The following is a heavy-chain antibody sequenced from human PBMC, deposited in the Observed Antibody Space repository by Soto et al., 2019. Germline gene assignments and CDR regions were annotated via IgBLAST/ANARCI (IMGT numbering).Heavy chain of an antibody. D-gene: IGHD2-2*01. CDR3: ARERYQVISDGMDV. V-gene: IGHV1-2*02. Sequence: ASVKVSCKASGYTCTGYYVHGVLEARGQGLEWMGWINPETGGTSYAQKFQGRVTLSRDTSINTAYLELSRLRFDDAAVYFCARERYQVISDGMDVWGQGTTVTVSS. CDR2: INPETGGT. CDR1: GYTCTGYY. J-gene: IGHJ6*02.